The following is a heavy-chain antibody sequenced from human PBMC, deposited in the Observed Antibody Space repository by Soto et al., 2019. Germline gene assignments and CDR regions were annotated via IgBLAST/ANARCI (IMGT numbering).Heavy chain of an antibody. CDR2: IYTSASI. D-gene: IGHD6-19*01. J-gene: IGHJ6*02. CDR1: GADINTYS. CDR3: ARDREAGYHFYYGMDV. V-gene: IGHV4-4*07. Sequence: SETLSLTCSVSGADINTYSWTWIRQPAGKGLEWIGRIYTSASINYNPSLKGRVTLSVDTSTNQVSLRLASVTAADTAIYYCARDREAGYHFYYGMDVWGQGTTVTVSS.